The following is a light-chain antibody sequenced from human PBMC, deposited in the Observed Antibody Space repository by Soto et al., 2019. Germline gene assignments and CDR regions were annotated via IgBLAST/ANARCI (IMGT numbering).Light chain of an antibody. J-gene: IGLJ2*01. CDR3: GTWDSSLSAVV. CDR1: SSNIGNNY. V-gene: IGLV1-51*01. CDR2: DNN. Sequence: QSVLTQPPPVSAAPGQKVTISCSGSSSNIGNNYVSWYQQLPGTAPKLLIYDNNKRPSGIPDRFSGSKSGTSATLGITGLQTGDEADYYCGTWDSSLSAVVLGGGTKVTVL.